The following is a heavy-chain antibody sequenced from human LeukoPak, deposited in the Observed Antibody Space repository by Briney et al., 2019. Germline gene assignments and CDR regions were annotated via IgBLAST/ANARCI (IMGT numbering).Heavy chain of an antibody. CDR3: ARDRRSCSGGSCYSADY. Sequence: ASVKVSCKASGGTFSTYAISWVRQAPGQGLEWMGGIIPIFGSASYAQNFQGRVTITADESTNTAYMEVSSLRSEDTAVYYCARDRRSCSGGSCYSADYWGQGTLVTVSS. V-gene: IGHV1-69*01. D-gene: IGHD2-15*01. J-gene: IGHJ4*02. CDR1: GGTFSTYA. CDR2: IIPIFGSA.